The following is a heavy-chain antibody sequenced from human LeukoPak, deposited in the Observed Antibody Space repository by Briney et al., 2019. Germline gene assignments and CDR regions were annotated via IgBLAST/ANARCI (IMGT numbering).Heavy chain of an antibody. CDR1: GFTFSSYS. V-gene: IGHV3-48*01. D-gene: IGHD1-26*01. CDR2: ISSSSSTI. CDR3: ARELLSGGYFYDAFDI. J-gene: IGHJ3*02. Sequence: GGSLRLSCAASGFTFSSYSMNWVRQAPGKGLEWVSYISSSSSTIYYADSVKGRFTISRDNAKNSLYLQMNSLRAEDTAVYYCARELLSGGYFYDAFDIWGQGTMVTVSS.